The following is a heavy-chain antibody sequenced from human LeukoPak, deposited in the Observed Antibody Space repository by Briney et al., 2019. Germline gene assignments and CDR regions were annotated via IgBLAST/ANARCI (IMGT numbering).Heavy chain of an antibody. CDR3: ARDPATVVTLPYYFDF. V-gene: IGHV4-34*01. Sequence: LETLCLTCAVSGGSLFGFHWNCIRQCPEKGVECVGEINHRGRSNYKPSLKSRVTISVGTPKSQFFLKLTSVNAADTAVYHCARDPATVVTLPYYFDFWGQGTLVTVSA. J-gene: IGHJ4*02. CDR2: INHRGRS. D-gene: IGHD4-23*01. CDR1: GGSLFGFH.